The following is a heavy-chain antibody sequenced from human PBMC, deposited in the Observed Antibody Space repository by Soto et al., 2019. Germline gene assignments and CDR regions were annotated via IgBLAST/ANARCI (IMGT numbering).Heavy chain of an antibody. CDR3: ARDGQYYYDSFGYYYYGMDV. D-gene: IGHD3-22*01. CDR1: GFTFSSYG. Sequence: GGSLRLSCAASGFTFSSYGMHWVRQAPGKGLEWVAVIWYDGSNKYYADSVKGRFTISRDNSKNTLYLQMNSLRAEDTAVYYCARDGQYYYDSFGYYYYGMDVWGQGTTVTVSS. V-gene: IGHV3-33*01. J-gene: IGHJ6*02. CDR2: IWYDGSNK.